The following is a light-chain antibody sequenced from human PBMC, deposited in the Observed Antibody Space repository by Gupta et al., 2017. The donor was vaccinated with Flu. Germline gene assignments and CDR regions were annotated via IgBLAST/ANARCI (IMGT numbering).Light chain of an antibody. CDR3: QQYSNSRA. CDR1: QNFRSSY. J-gene: IGKJ5*01. CDR2: GAS. Sequence: EIVLTQSPGTLSLSPGERATLSCRASQNFRSSYLAWYQQKPGQAPRLLIYGASSRATGVPNMFSGSGSGTFFTLTISRLEPEYFALYYCQQYSNSRAFGQGTRLEIK. V-gene: IGKV3-20*01.